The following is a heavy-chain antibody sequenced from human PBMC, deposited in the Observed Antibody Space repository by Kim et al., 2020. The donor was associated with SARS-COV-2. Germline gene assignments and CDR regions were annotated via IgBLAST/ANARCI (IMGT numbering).Heavy chain of an antibody. D-gene: IGHD3-10*01. CDR2: INAGNGNT. Sequence: ASVNVSCKASGYTFTSYAMHWVRQAPGQRLEWMGWINAGNGNTKYSQKFQGRVTITRDTSASTAYMELSSLRSEDTAVYYCASGGYYYGSGSYYALSYYYGMDVWGQGTTVTVSS. CDR1: GYTFTSYA. J-gene: IGHJ6*02. V-gene: IGHV1-3*01. CDR3: ASGGYYYGSGSYYALSYYYGMDV.